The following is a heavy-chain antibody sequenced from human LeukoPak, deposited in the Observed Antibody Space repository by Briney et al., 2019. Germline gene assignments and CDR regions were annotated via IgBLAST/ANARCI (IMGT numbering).Heavy chain of an antibody. CDR3: AKPLIYYDLDY. CDR1: GFTFSSYG. D-gene: IGHD3-22*01. CDR2: ISGSGGST. J-gene: IGHJ4*02. V-gene: IGHV3-23*01. Sequence: GGSLRLSCAASGFTFSSYGMSWVRQAPGKGLEWVSAISGSGGSTYHADSVKGRFTISRDNSKNTLYLQMNSLRAEDTAVYYCAKPLIYYDLDYWGQGTLVTVSS.